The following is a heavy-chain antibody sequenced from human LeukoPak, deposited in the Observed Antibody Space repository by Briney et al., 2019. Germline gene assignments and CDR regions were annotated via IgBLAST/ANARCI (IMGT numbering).Heavy chain of an antibody. J-gene: IGHJ4*02. CDR1: GFTVSSNY. V-gene: IGHV3-74*01. CDR2: INTDGRTT. CDR3: ARDNAYMFDY. D-gene: IGHD5-24*01. Sequence: GSLRLSCAASGFTVSSNYMSWVRQAPGKGLVWVAHINTDGRTTTYADSVKGRFTVSRDNAKNTLYLEMNRLRAEDTAVYYCARDNAYMFDYWGQGTQVTVSS.